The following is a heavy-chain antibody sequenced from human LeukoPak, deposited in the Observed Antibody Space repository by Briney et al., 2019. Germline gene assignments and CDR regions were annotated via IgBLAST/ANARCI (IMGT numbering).Heavy chain of an antibody. CDR2: INPNSGGT. J-gene: IGHJ4*02. CDR1: GYTFTGYY. D-gene: IGHD3-10*01. V-gene: IGHV1-2*02. CDR3: ARDRPTMVRGVIRPEFDY. Sequence: AASVKVSCKASGYTFTGYYMHWVRQAPGQGLEWMGWINPNSGGTNYAQKFQGRVTMTRDTSISTAYMELGRLRSDDTAVYYCARDRPTMVRGVIRPEFDYWGQGTLVTVSS.